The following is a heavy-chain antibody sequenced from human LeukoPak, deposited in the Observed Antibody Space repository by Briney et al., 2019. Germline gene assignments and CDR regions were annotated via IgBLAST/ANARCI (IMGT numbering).Heavy chain of an antibody. J-gene: IGHJ4*02. CDR1: GFTFSRYA. D-gene: IGHD2-2*01. CDR2: ISGSGGST. Sequence: GGSLRLSCAASGFTFSRYAMSWVRQAPGKGLEWVSAISGSGGSTYYADSVKGRFTISRDNSKNTLYLQMNSLRAEDTAVYYCAKVRSVVPAATYYFDYWGQGTLVTVSS. CDR3: AKVRSVVPAATYYFDY. V-gene: IGHV3-23*01.